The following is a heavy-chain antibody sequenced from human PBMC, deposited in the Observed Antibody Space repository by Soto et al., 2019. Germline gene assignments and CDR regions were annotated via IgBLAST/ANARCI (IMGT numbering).Heavy chain of an antibody. J-gene: IGHJ5*02. Sequence: SETLSLTCAVYGGSFSGYYWSWIRQPPGKGLEWIGEINHSGSTNYNPSLKSRVTISVDTSKNQFSLKLSSVTAADTAVYYCARKAGYCSGGSCYSGLFGWFDPWGQGTLVTVSS. CDR1: GGSFSGYY. CDR3: ARKAGYCSGGSCYSGLFGWFDP. D-gene: IGHD2-15*01. V-gene: IGHV4-34*01. CDR2: INHSGST.